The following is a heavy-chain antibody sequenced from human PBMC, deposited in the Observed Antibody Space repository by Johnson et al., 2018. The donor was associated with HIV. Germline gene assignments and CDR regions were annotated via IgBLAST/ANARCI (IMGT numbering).Heavy chain of an antibody. Sequence: QVQLVESGGGVVQPGRSLRLSCAASGFTFSSYGMQWVRQAPGKGLEWVAVIWYDGSNKDYADSVKGRFTISRDNAKNSLYLQMNSLRPEDTAEYYCARDHGWSRGWLFDAFDIWGQGTMVTVSS. V-gene: IGHV3-33*01. D-gene: IGHD6-19*01. CDR3: ARDHGWSRGWLFDAFDI. CDR1: GFTFSSYG. J-gene: IGHJ3*02. CDR2: IWYDGSNK.